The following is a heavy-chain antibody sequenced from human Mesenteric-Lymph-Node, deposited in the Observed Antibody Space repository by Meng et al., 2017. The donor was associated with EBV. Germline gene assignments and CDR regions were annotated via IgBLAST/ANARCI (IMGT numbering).Heavy chain of an antibody. J-gene: IGHJ5*02. CDR2: IYYIGTT. D-gene: IGHD2-2*01. V-gene: IGHV4-39*01. CDR1: GGYISDNEYN. Sequence: QSPWQEAGPGRVKPSGTRSLTCTVSGGYISDNEYNWGWIRQPPGKGLEWVGSIYYIGTTYYKPSLKSRVTISADTSKNQFSLSLSSVTAADTAVYYCARQDLTAAEYNWFAPWGQGTLVTVSS. CDR3: ARQDLTAAEYNWFAP.